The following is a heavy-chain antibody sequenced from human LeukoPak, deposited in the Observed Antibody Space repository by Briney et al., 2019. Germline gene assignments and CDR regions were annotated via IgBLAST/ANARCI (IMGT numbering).Heavy chain of an antibody. J-gene: IGHJ6*03. CDR3: ARLTITGTGRGYMYV. CDR2: IYYSGNT. CDR1: GGSINSDIYS. D-gene: IGHD1-7*01. V-gene: IGHV4-39*01. Sequence: SETLSLTCTVSGGSINSDIYSWGWIRQPPGKGLEWIGTIYYSGNTYYNPSLDSRVTISVDTSKNQFSLKLSSVTAADTAGYYCARLTITGTGRGYMYVWGKGTTVTVSS.